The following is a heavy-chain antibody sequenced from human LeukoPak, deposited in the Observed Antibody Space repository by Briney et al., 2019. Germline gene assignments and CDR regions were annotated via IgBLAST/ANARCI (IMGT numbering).Heavy chain of an antibody. CDR3: ARVSGVGDFWSGYFDY. V-gene: IGHV3-21*01. J-gene: IGHJ4*02. CDR1: GFTFSSYS. D-gene: IGHD3-3*01. Sequence: GGSLRLSYAASGFTFSSYSMNWVRQAPGKGLEWVSSISSSSSYIYYADSVKGRFTISRDNAKNSLYLQMNSLRAEDTAVYYCARVSGVGDFWSGYFDYWGQGTLVTVSS. CDR2: ISSSSSYI.